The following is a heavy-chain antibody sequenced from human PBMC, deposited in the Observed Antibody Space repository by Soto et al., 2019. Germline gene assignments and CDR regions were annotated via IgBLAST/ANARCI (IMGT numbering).Heavy chain of an antibody. D-gene: IGHD2-15*01. CDR1: GFTFSSYG. CDR3: AKAPDIVVVVAATHFDY. CDR2: ISYDGSNK. J-gene: IGHJ4*02. V-gene: IGHV3-30*18. Sequence: GGSLRLSCAASGFTFSSYGMHWVRQAPGKGLEWVAVISYDGSNKYYADSVKGRFTISRDNSKNTLYLQMNSLRAEDTAVYYCAKAPDIVVVVAATHFDYWGQGTLVTVS.